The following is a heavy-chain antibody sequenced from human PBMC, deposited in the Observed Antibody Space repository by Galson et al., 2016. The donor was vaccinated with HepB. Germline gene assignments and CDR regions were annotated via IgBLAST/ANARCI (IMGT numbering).Heavy chain of an antibody. Sequence: CAISGDSVSSSSAAWNWIRQSPSRGLEWLARTYYRSKWYNDFAPSVKSRITIIPDTSKNQLSLQLNSVTPEDTAVYYCARDNRNYKHHYFDYWGQGTLVTVSS. D-gene: IGHD2/OR15-2a*01. CDR2: TYYRSKWYN. V-gene: IGHV6-1*01. J-gene: IGHJ4*02. CDR3: ARDNRNYKHHYFDY. CDR1: GDSVSSSSAA.